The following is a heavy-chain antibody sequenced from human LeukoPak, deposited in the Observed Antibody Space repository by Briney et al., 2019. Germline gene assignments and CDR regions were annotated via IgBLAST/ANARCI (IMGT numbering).Heavy chain of an antibody. J-gene: IGHJ5*02. CDR3: AGTGIRNWFDP. CDR1: GDSISTTGYF. V-gene: IGHV4-39*01. CDR2: IFKSGTT. D-gene: IGHD1-14*01. Sequence: SETLSLTCSVSGDSISTTGYFWVWVRQSPGRDLEWIGSIFKSGTTFYNMSLKSRVTISVDTSKNEFSLNLTSVTASDTAVYYCAGTGIRNWFDPWGQGILVTVSS.